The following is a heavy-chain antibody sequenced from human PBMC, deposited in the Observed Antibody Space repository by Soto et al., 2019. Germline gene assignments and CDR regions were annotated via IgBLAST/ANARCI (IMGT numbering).Heavy chain of an antibody. Sequence: KLQESGPRLVKPSETLSLTCTVSGGSINSSTYYWGWIRQSPGKGLEWIGNIYYSGKTYYSPSLKSRVSISVDASRNQFSLRLSSVTAADTAIYYCGRPWGTGLATPGPWGEGVLVTVSS. J-gene: IGHJ5*02. CDR3: GRPWGTGLATPGP. CDR1: GGSINSSTYY. CDR2: IYYSGKT. D-gene: IGHD2-15*01. V-gene: IGHV4-39*01.